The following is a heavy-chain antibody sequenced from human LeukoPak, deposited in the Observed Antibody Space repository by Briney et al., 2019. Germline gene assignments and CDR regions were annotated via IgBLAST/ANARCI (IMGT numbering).Heavy chain of an antibody. J-gene: IGHJ4*02. CDR3: ARQDGEIAARSATGSDY. CDR1: GGSFSGYY. CDR2: INHSGST. Sequence: SETLSLTCAVYGGSFSGYYWSWIRQPPGKGLEWIGEINHSGSTNYNPSLKSRVTISVDTSKNQFSLKLSSVTAADTAVYYCARQDGEIAARSATGSDYWGQGTLVTVSS. V-gene: IGHV4-34*01. D-gene: IGHD6-6*01.